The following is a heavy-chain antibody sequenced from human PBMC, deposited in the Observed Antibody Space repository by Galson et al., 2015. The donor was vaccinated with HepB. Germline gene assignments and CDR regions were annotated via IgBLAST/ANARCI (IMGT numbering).Heavy chain of an antibody. CDR3: AKAQGRGSSWSHFDY. Sequence: SLRLSCAASGFTFSSYGMHWVRQAPGKGLEWVAFIRYDGSNKYYADSVKGRFTISRDNSKNTLYLQMNSLRAEDTAVYYCAKAQGRGSSWSHFDYWGQGTLVTVSS. CDR2: IRYDGSNK. D-gene: IGHD6-13*01. V-gene: IGHV3-30*02. J-gene: IGHJ4*02. CDR1: GFTFSSYG.